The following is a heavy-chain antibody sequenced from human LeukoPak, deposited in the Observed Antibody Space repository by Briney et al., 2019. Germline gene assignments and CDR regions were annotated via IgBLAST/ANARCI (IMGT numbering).Heavy chain of an antibody. CDR3: ALLHPLRELSVEDY. CDR1: GFTFSSYW. V-gene: IGHV3-74*01. Sequence: GGSLRLSCAASGFTFSSYWMHWVRQAPGKGLVWVSRINSDGSSTSYADSVKGRFTISRDNAKNTLYLQMNSLRAEDTAVYYCALLHPLRELSVEDYWGQGTLVTVSS. CDR2: INSDGSST. J-gene: IGHJ4*02. D-gene: IGHD1-26*01.